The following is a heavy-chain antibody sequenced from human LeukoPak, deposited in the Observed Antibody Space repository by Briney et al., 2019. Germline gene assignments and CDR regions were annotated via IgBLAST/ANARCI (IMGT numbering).Heavy chain of an antibody. CDR2: INHSGST. Sequence: SETLSLTCAVYGGSFSGYYWSWIRQPPGKGLEWIGEINHSGSTNYNPSLKSRATISVDTSKSQFSLKLSSVTAADTAVYYCASYRGAFFQHWGQGTLVTVSS. V-gene: IGHV4-34*01. J-gene: IGHJ1*01. CDR1: GGSFSGYY. CDR3: ASYRGAFFQH. D-gene: IGHD4-23*01.